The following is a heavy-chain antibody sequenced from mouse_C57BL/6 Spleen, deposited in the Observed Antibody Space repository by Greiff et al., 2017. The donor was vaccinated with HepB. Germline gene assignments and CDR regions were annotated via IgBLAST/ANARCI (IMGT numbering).Heavy chain of an antibody. Sequence: QVQLQQSGAELARPGASVKLSCKASGYTFTSYGISWVKQRTGQGLEWIGEIYPRSGNTYHNEKFKGKATLTADKSSSTAYMELRSLTSEDSAVYFCARRHSNYLDYWGQGTTLTVSS. V-gene: IGHV1-81*01. D-gene: IGHD2-5*01. CDR2: IYPRSGNT. CDR1: GYTFTSYG. J-gene: IGHJ2*01. CDR3: ARRHSNYLDY.